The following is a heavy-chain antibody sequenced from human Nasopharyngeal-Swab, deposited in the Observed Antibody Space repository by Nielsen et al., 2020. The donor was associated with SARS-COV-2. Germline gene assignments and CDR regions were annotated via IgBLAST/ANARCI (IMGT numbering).Heavy chain of an antibody. CDR1: GFTFSSYW. CDR2: IKQDGRET. CDR3: ARDGGSSSSYYYYYGMDV. D-gene: IGHD6-6*01. V-gene: IGHV3-7*03. J-gene: IGHJ6*02. Sequence: GESLKISCAASGFTFSSYWMSWVRQAPGNGLEWVANIKQDGRETYYVGSVRGRFTISRDNADNSLYLQMNSLRAEDTAVYYCARDGGSSSSYYYYYGMDVWGQGTTVTVSS.